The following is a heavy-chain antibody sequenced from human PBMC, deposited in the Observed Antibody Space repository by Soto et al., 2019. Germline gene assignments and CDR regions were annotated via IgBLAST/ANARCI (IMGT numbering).Heavy chain of an antibody. V-gene: IGHV4-31*03. CDR3: ARSGGSAYPFDP. CDR2: IYYSGNS. CDR1: GGSISSGAYY. J-gene: IGHJ5*02. Sequence: QVQLQESGPGLVKPSQTLSLTCTVSGGSISSGAYYWSWIRQHPGKGLEWIGYIYYSGNSYYNPPLKSRVTISVDTSKNQFSLKLSSVTAADTAVYYCARSGGSAYPFDPWGQGTLVTVSS. D-gene: IGHD3-22*01.